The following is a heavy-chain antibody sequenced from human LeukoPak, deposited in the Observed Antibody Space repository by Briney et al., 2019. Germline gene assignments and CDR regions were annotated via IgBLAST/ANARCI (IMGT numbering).Heavy chain of an antibody. Sequence: SETLSLTCTVSGGSISSYYWSWIRQPPGKGLEWIGYIYYSGSTNYNPSLKSRVTISVDTSKNQFSLKLSSVTAADTAVYYCARGRCSGGSCYLYYFDYWGQGTLVTVSS. CDR1: GGSISSYY. V-gene: IGHV4-59*01. CDR3: ARGRCSGGSCYLYYFDY. J-gene: IGHJ4*02. D-gene: IGHD2-15*01. CDR2: IYYSGST.